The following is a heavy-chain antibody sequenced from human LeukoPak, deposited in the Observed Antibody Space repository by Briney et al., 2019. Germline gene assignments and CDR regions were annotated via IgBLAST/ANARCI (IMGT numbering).Heavy chain of an antibody. CDR2: MNPNSGNT. Sequence: EASVKVSCKASGYTFTSYDINWVRQATGQGLEWMGWMNPNSGNTGYAQKFQGRVTMTRNTSISTAYMELSSLRSVDTAVYYCARDYCSSTSCFYYYYGMDVWGQGTTVTVSS. CDR3: ARDYCSSTSCFYYYYGMDV. V-gene: IGHV1-8*01. D-gene: IGHD2-2*01. J-gene: IGHJ6*02. CDR1: GYTFTSYD.